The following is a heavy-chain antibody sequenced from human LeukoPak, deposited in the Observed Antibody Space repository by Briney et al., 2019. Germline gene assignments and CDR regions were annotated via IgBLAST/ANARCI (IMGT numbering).Heavy chain of an antibody. CDR3: VKGPYYDILTGYSFDY. J-gene: IGHJ4*02. CDR2: ISSNGGST. V-gene: IGHV3-64D*06. Sequence: GGSLRLSCSASGFTFSSYAMHWVRQAPGKGLEYVSAISSNGGSTYYANSVKGRFTISRDNSKNTLYLQMSSLRAEDTAVYYCVKGPYYDILTGYSFDYWGQGTLVSVSS. D-gene: IGHD3-9*01. CDR1: GFTFSSYA.